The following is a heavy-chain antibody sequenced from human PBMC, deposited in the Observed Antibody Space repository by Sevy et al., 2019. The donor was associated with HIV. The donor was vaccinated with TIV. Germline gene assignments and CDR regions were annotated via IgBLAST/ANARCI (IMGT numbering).Heavy chain of an antibody. CDR1: GFIFSKFG. D-gene: IGHD3-10*01. V-gene: IGHV3-30*02. Sequence: GGSLRLSCAASGFIFSKFGMHWVRQAPGKGLEWVTFIRYDGSTKYYVESVKGRSTISRDNSKNTLYLQMNSLRPEDTAVYYCAKGLGMVQGALLSDDVWGQGTMVTVSS. J-gene: IGHJ3*01. CDR3: AKGLGMVQGALLSDDV. CDR2: IRYDGSTK.